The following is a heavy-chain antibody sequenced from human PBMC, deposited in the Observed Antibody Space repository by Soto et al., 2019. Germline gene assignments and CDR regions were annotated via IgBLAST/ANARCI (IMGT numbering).Heavy chain of an antibody. Sequence: QVKLVESGGGVVQPGRSLRLSCEASGFIFNDYGMHWVRQAPGKGLDWVAVISFDGNNKYYAQSVKGRFTISRDNSKNTLFLHMDSLGREDTAVYHCVKGDLDTAVVNSPDAFDFWGQGTMVTVSS. D-gene: IGHD5-18*01. V-gene: IGHV3-30*18. J-gene: IGHJ3*01. CDR3: VKGDLDTAVVNSPDAFDF. CDR1: GFIFNDYG. CDR2: ISFDGNNK.